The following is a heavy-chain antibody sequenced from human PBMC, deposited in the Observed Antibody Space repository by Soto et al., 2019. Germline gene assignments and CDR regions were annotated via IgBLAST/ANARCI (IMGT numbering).Heavy chain of an antibody. J-gene: IGHJ4*02. V-gene: IGHV3-73*01. CDR1: GFVFKDSS. Sequence: EVLLVESGGGVVQPGGSLKLSCVASGFVFKDSSIHWVRQASGKGLEWVGRIRDRAYNYATAYTASVKGKFTISRDDSTSTAYRQMSSLRTEATTIYWCTIHIIAAQDYWGQGTLVTASS. CDR2: IRDRAYNYAT. D-gene: IGHD1-20*01. CDR3: TIHIIAAQDY.